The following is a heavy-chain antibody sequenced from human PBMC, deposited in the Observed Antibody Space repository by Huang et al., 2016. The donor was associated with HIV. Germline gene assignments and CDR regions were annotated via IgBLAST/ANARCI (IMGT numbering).Heavy chain of an antibody. CDR2: VNDGGDI. CDR3: ARRFRVAATRKWFDP. V-gene: IGHV4-34*01. Sequence: QVQLQQWGAGLLKPSETLALTCAVYGESLGTYYWAWIRRPPGTGLQWCGEVNDGGDINYKPSLESRVTISVDTSRNQVSLTLTSMTAADTATYYCARRFRVAATRKWFDPWGQGTLVIVSS. J-gene: IGHJ5*02. CDR1: GESLGTYY. D-gene: IGHD3-10*01.